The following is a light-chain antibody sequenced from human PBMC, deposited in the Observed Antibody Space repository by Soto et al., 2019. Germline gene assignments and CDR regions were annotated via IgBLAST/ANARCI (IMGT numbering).Light chain of an antibody. Sequence: IVLTQSPGTLSLSPGERSTLSCRASQSVSNSYLAWYQQKPGPAPRLLMYGASHRATGIPDRCSGSGSETDFTLTISRLEPEDFAVYYCQQYGTTRITFGQGTRLEI. CDR1: QSVSNSY. J-gene: IGKJ5*01. CDR3: QQYGTTRIT. CDR2: GAS. V-gene: IGKV3-20*01.